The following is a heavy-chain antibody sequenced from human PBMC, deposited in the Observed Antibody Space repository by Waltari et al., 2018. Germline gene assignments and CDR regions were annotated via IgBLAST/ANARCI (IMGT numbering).Heavy chain of an antibody. D-gene: IGHD2-21*01. CDR1: GYPFTGYS. J-gene: IGHJ6*03. CDR3: ARGIPISGYYWYYMDV. CDR2: INPNSGGT. Sequence: QVQLVQSGAEVKKPGASVKVSCKASGYPFTGYSMHWVRQAPGQGLEWMGRINPNSGGTNYAQKFQGRVTMTRDTSISTAYMELSRLRSDDTAVYYCARGIPISGYYWYYMDVWGKGTTVTVSS. V-gene: IGHV1-2*06.